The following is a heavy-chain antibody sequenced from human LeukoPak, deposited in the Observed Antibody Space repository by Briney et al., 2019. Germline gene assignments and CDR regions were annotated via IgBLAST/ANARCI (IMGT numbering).Heavy chain of an antibody. CDR3: ARCRIDGSNSYFYYYGMDV. Sequence: GESLKISCKGSGYSFTSYWIGWVRQMPGKGLEWMGIIYPGDSDTRYSPSFQGQVTISADKSISSAYLQWSSLKASDTAMYYCARCRIDGSNSYFYYYGMDVWGQGTTVTVSS. J-gene: IGHJ6*02. CDR1: GYSFTSYW. CDR2: IYPGDSDT. V-gene: IGHV5-51*01. D-gene: IGHD4-23*01.